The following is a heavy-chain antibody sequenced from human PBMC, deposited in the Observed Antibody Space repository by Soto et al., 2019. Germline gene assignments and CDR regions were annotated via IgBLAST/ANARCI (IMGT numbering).Heavy chain of an antibody. V-gene: IGHV3-23*01. CDR2: ISGSGGST. CDR1: GFTFSSYG. D-gene: IGHD2-8*01. CDR3: AKDSPVGVPLMRDLHD. J-gene: IGHJ1*01. Sequence: GGSLRLSCAASGFTFSSYGMSWVRQAPGKGLEGVSVISGSGGSTYYADPVRGRFTLSRDNSKNTVYLQMNSLRAEDTAVYYCAKDSPVGVPLMRDLHDWGQGTLVTVSS.